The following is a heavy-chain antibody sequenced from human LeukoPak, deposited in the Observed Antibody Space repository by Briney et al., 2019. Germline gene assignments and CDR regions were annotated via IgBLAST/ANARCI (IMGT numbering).Heavy chain of an antibody. J-gene: IGHJ6*02. Sequence: SETLSLTCAVYGGSFSGYYWSWIRQPPGKGLEWSGEINHSGSTNYNPSLKSRVTISVDTSKNQFSLKLSSVTAADTAVYYCARGPLAAAGTLTYYYYGMDVWGQGTTVTVSS. CDR2: INHSGST. CDR1: GGSFSGYY. CDR3: ARGPLAAAGTLTYYYYGMDV. V-gene: IGHV4-34*01. D-gene: IGHD6-13*01.